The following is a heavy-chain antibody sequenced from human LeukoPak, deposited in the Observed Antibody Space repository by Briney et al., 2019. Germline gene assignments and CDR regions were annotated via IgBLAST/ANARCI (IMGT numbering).Heavy chain of an antibody. CDR3: ARGHLTDDLDY. V-gene: IGHV1-2*02. D-gene: IGHD1-14*01. J-gene: IGHJ4*02. CDR1: GYTFTGYF. CDR2: INPNIGAT. Sequence: GASVKVSCKASGYTFTGYFMHWVRQAPGQGLEWMGWINPNIGATKYARKFQGRVTMTRDTSISTAYMELSRLRSDDTAVYYCARGHLTDDLDYWGQGTLVTVSS.